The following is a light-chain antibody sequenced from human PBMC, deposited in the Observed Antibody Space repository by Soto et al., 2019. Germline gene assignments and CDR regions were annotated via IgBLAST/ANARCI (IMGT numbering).Light chain of an antibody. J-gene: IGLJ3*02. V-gene: IGLV3-21*02. CDR3: QVWDSSSDHPV. CDR2: EDS. CDR1: NIGSKS. Sequence: SYELTQPPSVSVAPGQTARITCGGNNIGSKSVHWYQQKPGQAPVLVVYEDSDRPSGIPERFSGSNSGNTATLTISRVEAGDEADYYCQVWDSSSDHPVFGGGTKVTVL.